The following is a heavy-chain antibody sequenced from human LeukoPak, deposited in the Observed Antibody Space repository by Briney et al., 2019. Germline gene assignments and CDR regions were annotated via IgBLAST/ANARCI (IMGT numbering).Heavy chain of an antibody. J-gene: IGHJ4*02. CDR2: ISGSGGST. CDR1: GFTFSSYA. V-gene: IGHV3-23*01. D-gene: IGHD2-2*01. CDR3: ARRYRSTGWWGEYYFDY. Sequence: SGGSLRLSCAASGFTFSSYAMSWVRQAPGKGLEWVSAISGSGGSTYYADSVKGRFTISRDNAKNSLYLQMNSLRAEDTAVYYCARRYRSTGWWGEYYFDYWGQGTLVTVSS.